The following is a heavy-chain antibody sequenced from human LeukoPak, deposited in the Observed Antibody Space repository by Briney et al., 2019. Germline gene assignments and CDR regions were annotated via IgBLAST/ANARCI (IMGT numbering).Heavy chain of an antibody. D-gene: IGHD6-19*01. J-gene: IGHJ4*02. CDR3: AREIAVVTFDY. CDR1: GGSFSGYY. CDR2: INHSGST. V-gene: IGHV4-34*01. Sequence: SETLSLTCAVYGGSFSGYYWSWIRQPPGKGLEWIGEINHSGSTNYNPSLKSRVTISVDTSKNQFSLKLSSVTAADTAVYYCAREIAVVTFDYWGQGTLVTVSS.